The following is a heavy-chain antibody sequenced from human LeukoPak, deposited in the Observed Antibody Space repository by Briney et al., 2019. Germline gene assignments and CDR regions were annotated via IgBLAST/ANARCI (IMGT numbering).Heavy chain of an antibody. CDR3: ARYSSSWYDSFDY. J-gene: IGHJ4*02. CDR1: GDSVSSNSAA. V-gene: IGHV6-1*01. Sequence: SQTLSLTCAISGDSVSSNSAAWHWIRQSPSSGLEWLGRTYYRSKWYNDYAVSVKSRITINPDTSKNQFSLQLNSVTPEDTAVYYCARYSSSWYDSFDYWGQGTLVTVSS. D-gene: IGHD6-13*01. CDR2: TYYRSKWYN.